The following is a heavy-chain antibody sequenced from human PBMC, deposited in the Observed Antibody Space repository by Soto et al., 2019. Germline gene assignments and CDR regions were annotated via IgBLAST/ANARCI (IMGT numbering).Heavy chain of an antibody. CDR1: GYTFSSYG. J-gene: IGHJ4*02. Sequence: QVQLVQSGAEVKKPGASVKVSCKASGYTFSSYGISWVRQAPGQGLEWMGWISAYNGNTKYAQKLQRRVTMTTDTSTSTAYMELRLLRSDHSAVYHSTRRHVGTTLDFDYWGQGTLVTVSS. V-gene: IGHV1-18*01. CDR2: ISAYNGNT. D-gene: IGHD1-26*01. CDR3: TRRHVGTTLDFDY.